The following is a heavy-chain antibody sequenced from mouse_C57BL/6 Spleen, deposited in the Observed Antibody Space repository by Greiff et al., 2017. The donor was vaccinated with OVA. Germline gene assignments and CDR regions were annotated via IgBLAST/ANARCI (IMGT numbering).Heavy chain of an antibody. V-gene: IGHV1-9*01. CDR3: AAFPYYYGSSYGWYFDV. Sequence: QVQLKQSGAELMKPGASVKLSCKATGYTFTGYWIEWVKQRPGHGLEWIGEILPGSGSTNYNEKFKGKATFTADTSSNTAYMQLSSLTTEDSAIYYCAAFPYYYGSSYGWYFDVWGTGTTVTVSS. CDR2: ILPGSGST. D-gene: IGHD1-1*01. J-gene: IGHJ1*03. CDR1: GYTFTGYW.